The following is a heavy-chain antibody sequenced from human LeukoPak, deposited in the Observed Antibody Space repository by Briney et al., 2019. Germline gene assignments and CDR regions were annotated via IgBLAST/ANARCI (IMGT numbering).Heavy chain of an antibody. V-gene: IGHV4-39*07. Sequence: SETLSLTCTVSGGSISSSSYYWGWIRQPPGRGLEWIGSIYYSGSTYYNPSLKSRVTISVDTSKNQFSLKLSSVTAADTAVYYCARLYGSALDAFDIWGQGTMVTVSS. CDR2: IYYSGST. D-gene: IGHD4-17*01. J-gene: IGHJ3*02. CDR1: GGSISSSSYY. CDR3: ARLYGSALDAFDI.